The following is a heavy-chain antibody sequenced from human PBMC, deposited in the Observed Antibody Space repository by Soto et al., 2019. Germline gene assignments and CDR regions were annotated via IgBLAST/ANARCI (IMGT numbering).Heavy chain of an antibody. Sequence: ASVKVSCKASGYTFTSYGISWVLQAPGQGLEWMGWISAYNGNTNYAQKLQGRVTMTTDTSTSTAYMELRSLRSDDTAVYYCARVPYCSGGSCYPGTDPWGQGTLVTVSS. V-gene: IGHV1-18*01. CDR2: ISAYNGNT. CDR3: ARVPYCSGGSCYPGTDP. CDR1: GYTFTSYG. D-gene: IGHD2-15*01. J-gene: IGHJ5*02.